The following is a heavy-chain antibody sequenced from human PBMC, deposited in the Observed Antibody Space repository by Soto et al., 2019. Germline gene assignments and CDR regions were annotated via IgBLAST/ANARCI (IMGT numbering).Heavy chain of an antibody. CDR3: ARSPVYAIIGY. V-gene: IGHV3-30-3*01. CDR2: TSYDGSNK. J-gene: IGHJ4*02. Sequence: PGGSLRLSCAASGFTFSSYAMHWVRQAPGKGLEWVAVTSYDGSNKYYADSVKGRFTISRDNSKNTLYLQMNSLRAEDTAVYYCARSPVYAIIGYWGQGTLVTVSS. CDR1: GFTFSSYA. D-gene: IGHD2-8*01.